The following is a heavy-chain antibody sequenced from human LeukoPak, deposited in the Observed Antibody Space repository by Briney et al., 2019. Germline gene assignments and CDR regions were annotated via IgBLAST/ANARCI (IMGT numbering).Heavy chain of an antibody. CDR1: GFTFSSYA. CDR3: AKELVVVVAATDWFDP. D-gene: IGHD2-15*01. V-gene: IGHV3-23*01. J-gene: IGHJ5*02. Sequence: GGSLRLSCAASGFTFSSYAMSWVRQAPGKGLEWVSAISGSGGSTYYADSVKGRFTISRDNSKNTLYLQMNSLRAEDTAVYYCAKELVVVVAATDWFDPWGQGALVTVSS. CDR2: ISGSGGST.